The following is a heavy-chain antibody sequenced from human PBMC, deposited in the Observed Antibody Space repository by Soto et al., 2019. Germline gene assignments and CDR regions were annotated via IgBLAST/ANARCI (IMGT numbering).Heavy chain of an antibody. CDR1: GGTFSSYA. D-gene: IGHD6-6*01. J-gene: IGHJ6*02. CDR2: IIAIFGTA. Sequence: QVQLVQSGAEVKKPGSSVKVSCKASGGTFSSYAISWVRQAPGQGLEWMGGIIAIFGTANYAQKFQGRVTITADESTSTAYMELSSLRSEDTAVYYCARSHSSSSRYYYYYGMDVWGQGTTVTVSS. V-gene: IGHV1-69*01. CDR3: ARSHSSSSRYYYYYGMDV.